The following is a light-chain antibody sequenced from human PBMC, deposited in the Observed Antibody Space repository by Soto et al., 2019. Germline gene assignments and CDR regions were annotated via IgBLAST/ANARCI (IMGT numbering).Light chain of an antibody. J-gene: IGKJ1*01. CDR2: AAS. V-gene: IGKV1-39*01. Sequence: DIQMTQSPSSLSASVGDRVTITCRASQSIGKYLNWYQQKPGKAPRLLSNAASSLQSGVPSRFSGSGSGSGFTLTISNMQPEDFATYYCQHSYSSLPWTFGPGTTVDIK. CDR3: QHSYSSLPWT. CDR1: QSIGKY.